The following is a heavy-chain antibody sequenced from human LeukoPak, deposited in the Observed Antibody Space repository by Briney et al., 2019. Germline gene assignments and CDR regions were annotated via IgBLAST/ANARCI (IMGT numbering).Heavy chain of an antibody. CDR3: ARDYRRGAASDAFDI. J-gene: IGHJ3*02. V-gene: IGHV4-61*02. CDR1: GGSINSGNYY. Sequence: PSETLSLTCTVSGGSINSGNYYWSWIRQPAGKGLEWIGGVHGSGTTNYNPSLTSRVTILADTSTNQFSLIVNSVTAADTAVYFCARDYRRGAASDAFDIWGQGTLVTVSS. D-gene: IGHD4-11*01. CDR2: VHGSGTT.